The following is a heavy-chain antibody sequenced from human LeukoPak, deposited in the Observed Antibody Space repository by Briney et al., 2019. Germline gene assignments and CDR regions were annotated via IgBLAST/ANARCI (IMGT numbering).Heavy chain of an antibody. D-gene: IGHD3-10*01. CDR3: AREGFLGAFDI. Sequence: SETLSLTCTVSGGSISSDYWSWIRQPPGKGLEWIGYIYYSGSTNYNPSLKSRVTISVDTSKNQFSLKLSSVSAADTAVYYCAREGFLGAFDIWGQGTMVTVSS. J-gene: IGHJ3*02. V-gene: IGHV4-59*01. CDR1: GGSISSDY. CDR2: IYYSGST.